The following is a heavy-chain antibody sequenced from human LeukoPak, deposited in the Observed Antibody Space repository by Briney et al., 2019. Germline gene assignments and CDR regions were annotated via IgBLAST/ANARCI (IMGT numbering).Heavy chain of an antibody. CDR3: ARRAWRIQLWLGYFDY. V-gene: IGHV3-30-3*01. J-gene: IGHJ4*02. Sequence: SCKASGFTFSSYAMHWVRQAPGKGLEWVAVISYDGSNKYYADSVKGRFTISRDNSKNTLYLQMNSLRAEDTAVYYCARRAWRIQLWLGYFDYWGQGTLVTVSS. CDR1: GFTFSSYA. D-gene: IGHD5-18*01. CDR2: ISYDGSNK.